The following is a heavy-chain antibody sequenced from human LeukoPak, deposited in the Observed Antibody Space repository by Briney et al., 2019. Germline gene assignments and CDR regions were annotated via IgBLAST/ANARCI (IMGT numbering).Heavy chain of an antibody. CDR3: ARAPRGFQWFVEY. D-gene: IGHD3-22*01. CDR1: GFTFSSYA. V-gene: IGHV3-23*01. CDR2: ISGSGGST. J-gene: IGHJ4*02. Sequence: PGESLRLSCAASGFTFSSYAMSWVRQAPGMGLEWVSAISGSGGSTYYADSVKGRFTISRDSSKNTLYLLMNSLRADDTAVYYCARAPRGFQWFVEYWGQGTLVTVSS.